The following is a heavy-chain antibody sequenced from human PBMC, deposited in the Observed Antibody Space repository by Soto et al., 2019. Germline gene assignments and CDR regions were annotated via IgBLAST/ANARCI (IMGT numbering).Heavy chain of an antibody. Sequence: QVQLVQSGAEVKKPGSSVKVSCKASGGTFSSYAISWVRQAPGQGLEWMGGIIPIFGTANYAQKFQGRVTITADESTSTAYMELRSLRSEATDVSYCASGGRGRVRGVIIKGNFDYWGQGTLVTVSS. CDR3: ASGGRGRVRGVIIKGNFDY. CDR2: IIPIFGTA. CDR1: GGTFSSYA. J-gene: IGHJ4*02. V-gene: IGHV1-69*01. D-gene: IGHD3-10*01.